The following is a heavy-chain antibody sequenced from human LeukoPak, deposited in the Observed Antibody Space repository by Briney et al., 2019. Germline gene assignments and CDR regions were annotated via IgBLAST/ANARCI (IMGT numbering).Heavy chain of an antibody. D-gene: IGHD2-15*01. Sequence: GGSLRLSCAASGFTFDDYSMHWVRQAPGKGLEWVSGISWNSGNIGYVDSVKGRFTISRDNAKNFVYLQMNSLRIEDTALYYCAKDNGGPAHYNFYYMDVWGEGTTVTVSS. CDR3: AKDNGGPAHYNFYYMDV. J-gene: IGHJ6*03. CDR1: GFTFDDYS. V-gene: IGHV3-9*01. CDR2: ISWNSGNI.